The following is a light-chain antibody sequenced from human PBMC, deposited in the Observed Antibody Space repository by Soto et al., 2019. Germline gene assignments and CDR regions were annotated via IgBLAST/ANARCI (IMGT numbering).Light chain of an antibody. J-gene: IGKJ5*01. CDR1: QSLVHSDGIAY. V-gene: IGKV2-30*02. Sequence: DGVMTQSPLSLPVTLGQPSSISCMSNQSLVHSDGIAYFSWFQQRPGRSPRXLIYKVSNRDSGVPARFRGSGSGTDFALKISRVEAEDVGVYYCMQGTHWPITFGQGTRLENK. CDR3: MQGTHWPIT. CDR2: KVS.